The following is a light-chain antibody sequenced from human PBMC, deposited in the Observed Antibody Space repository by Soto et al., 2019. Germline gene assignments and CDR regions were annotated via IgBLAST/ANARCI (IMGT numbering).Light chain of an antibody. V-gene: IGKV3-11*01. CDR1: QPISNY. CDR3: QQRCAWPLT. CDR2: DAS. J-gene: IGKJ4*01. Sequence: EIVLTQSQATLSMSPGERATLSCRASQPISNYLAWYQQKPGQAPRLLVYDASNRANGIPARFSGSGSGTDFTCTISSLEPEDFAVYYCQQRCAWPLTFGGGTKVEIK.